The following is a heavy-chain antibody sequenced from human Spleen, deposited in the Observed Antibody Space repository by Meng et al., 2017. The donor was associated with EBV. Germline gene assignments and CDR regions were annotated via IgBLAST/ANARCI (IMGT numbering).Heavy chain of an antibody. V-gene: IGHV4-34*01. CDR1: GGSFSGYY. J-gene: IGHJ4*02. CDR3: AREEGSSSSWALGY. D-gene: IGHD6-13*01. Sequence: QGHLSQWGAGLLKPSETLSLMCGGYGGSFSGYYWSWIRQLPGKGLEWIGEINHRRSTHYNPSLKSRVTMSIDTSKTQFSLRLSSVTAADTGVYYCAREEGSSSSWALGYWGQGILVTVSS. CDR2: INHRRST.